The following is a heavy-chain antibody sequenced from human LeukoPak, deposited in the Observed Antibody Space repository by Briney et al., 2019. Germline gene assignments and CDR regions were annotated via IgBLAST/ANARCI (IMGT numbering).Heavy chain of an antibody. V-gene: IGHV3-33*01. J-gene: IGHJ4*02. CDR3: ARARRYRSSWYHDY. Sequence: AGGSLRLSCAASGFIFSTYGMHWVRQAPGKGLEWVAVIWYDGSNKYYGDSVKGRFTISRDNSRNTLYLQMNSLRAEDTAVYYCARARRYRSSWYHDYWGQGSLVTVSS. CDR2: IWYDGSNK. CDR1: GFIFSTYG. D-gene: IGHD6-13*01.